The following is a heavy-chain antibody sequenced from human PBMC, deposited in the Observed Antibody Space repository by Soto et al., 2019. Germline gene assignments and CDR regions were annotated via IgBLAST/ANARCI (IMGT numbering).Heavy chain of an antibody. CDR1: GFTFSNAW. V-gene: IGHV3-15*07. D-gene: IGHD2-15*01. CDR2: IKSKTDGGTT. Sequence: PGGSLRLSCAASGFTFSNAWMNWVRQAPGKGLEWVGRIKSKTDGGTTDYAAPVKGRFTISRDDSKNTLYLQMNSLRAEDTAVYYCVRDMQLWRLDSWGQGTLVTVSS. CDR3: VRDMQLWRLDS. J-gene: IGHJ4*02.